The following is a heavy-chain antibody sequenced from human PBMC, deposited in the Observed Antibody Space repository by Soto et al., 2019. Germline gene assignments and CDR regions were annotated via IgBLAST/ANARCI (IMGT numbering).Heavy chain of an antibody. CDR1: GGSFSGYY. V-gene: IGHV4-34*01. D-gene: IGHD6-19*01. CDR2: INHSGST. Sequence: SETLSLTCAVYGGSFSGYYWSWIRQPPGKGLEWIGEINHSGSTNYNPSLKSRVTISVDTSKNQFSLKLSSVTAADTAVYYCATGLRGLYTRYRSGPFGYWGQVTPVPVYS. J-gene: IGHJ4*02. CDR3: ATGLRGLYTRYRSGPFGY.